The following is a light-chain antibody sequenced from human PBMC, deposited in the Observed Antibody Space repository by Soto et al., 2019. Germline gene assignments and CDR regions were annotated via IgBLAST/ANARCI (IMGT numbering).Light chain of an antibody. CDR3: QQSSSTLWT. V-gene: IGKV1-39*01. Sequence: DIQMTQSPSSLSASVGDRVTITCRASQSVRTYLNWYHQKPGKAPNLLIYGASSLQSGVPSRFSGSGSGTDFTLTISSLQPDDFATYYCQQSSSTLWTFGQGTKVEIK. CDR2: GAS. CDR1: QSVRTY. J-gene: IGKJ1*01.